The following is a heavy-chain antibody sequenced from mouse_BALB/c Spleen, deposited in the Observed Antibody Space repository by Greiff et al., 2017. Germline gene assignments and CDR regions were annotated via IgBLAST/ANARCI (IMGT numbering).Heavy chain of an antibody. CDR2: ISSGSSTI. CDR3: ARLERALSYYAMDY. V-gene: IGHV5-17*02. J-gene: IGHJ4*01. CDR1: GFTFSSFG. D-gene: IGHD3-1*01. Sequence: EVMLVESGGGLVQPGGSRKLSCAASGFTFSSFGMHWVRQAPEKGLEWVAYISSGSSTIYYADTVKGRFTISRDNPKNTLFLQMTSLRSEDTAMYYCARLERALSYYAMDYWGQGTSVTVSS.